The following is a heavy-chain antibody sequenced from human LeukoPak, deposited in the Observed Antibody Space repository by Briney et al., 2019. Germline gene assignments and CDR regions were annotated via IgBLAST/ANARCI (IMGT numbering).Heavy chain of an antibody. CDR2: IISDGITT. CDR3: AADGEYAFQV. Sequence: TGGSLRLSCAASGFTVSRNYMTWVRQAPGKGLVWVSRIISDGITTTYADSVKGRFTISRDNAKNTMYLQMNSLRAEDTAVYYCAADGEYAFQVWGQGTMVTVSS. CDR1: GFTVSRNY. D-gene: IGHD2/OR15-2a*01. J-gene: IGHJ3*01. V-gene: IGHV3-74*01.